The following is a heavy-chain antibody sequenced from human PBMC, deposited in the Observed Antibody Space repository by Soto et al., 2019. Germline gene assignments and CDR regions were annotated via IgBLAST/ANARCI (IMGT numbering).Heavy chain of an antibody. D-gene: IGHD2-2*01. CDR3: ARDDHIVVVPTSLGAMDV. Sequence: SETLAVPCAVYGGSIRTNKWWRWSRQPPGKGLEWIGEIYHSGSTNYNPSLKSRVTISLDKSKNQFSLKLTSVTAADSAVYYCARDDHIVVVPTSLGAMDVWGQGTTVTVSS. CDR1: GGSIRTNKW. J-gene: IGHJ6*01. V-gene: IGHV4-4*02. CDR2: IYHSGST.